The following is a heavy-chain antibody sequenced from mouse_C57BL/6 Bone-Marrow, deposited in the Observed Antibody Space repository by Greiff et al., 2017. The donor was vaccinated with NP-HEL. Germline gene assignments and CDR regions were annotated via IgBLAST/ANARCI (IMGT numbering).Heavy chain of an antibody. CDR2: IHPNSGST. CDR3: AAPYSNYPFDY. CDR1: GYTFTSYW. Sequence: QVQLQQPGAELVKPGASVKLSCKASGYTFTSYWMHWVKQRPGQGLEWIGMIHPNSGSTNYNEKFKSKATLTVDKSSSTAYMQLSSLPSEDSAVYYCAAPYSNYPFDYWGQGTTLTVSS. D-gene: IGHD2-5*01. V-gene: IGHV1-64*01. J-gene: IGHJ2*01.